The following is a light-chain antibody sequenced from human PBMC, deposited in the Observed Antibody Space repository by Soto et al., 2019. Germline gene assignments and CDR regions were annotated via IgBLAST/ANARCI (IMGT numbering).Light chain of an antibody. CDR1: QSVSRW. CDR2: DAS. J-gene: IGKJ4*01. CDR3: QQYSSYSLPT. Sequence: DIQMTQSPSILSASVGDSVTITCRASQSVSRWLAWYQQKLGKAPKLLIYDASSLNSGVPSRFSGSQSGTEFTLTITSLLPDDFATYFCQQYSSYSLPTFGGGTKVDI. V-gene: IGKV1-5*01.